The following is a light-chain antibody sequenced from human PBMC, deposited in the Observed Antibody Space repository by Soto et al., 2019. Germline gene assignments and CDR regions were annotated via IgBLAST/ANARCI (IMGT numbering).Light chain of an antibody. CDR3: SSYTRSSSVV. Sequence: QSALTQPASVSGSPGQSITISCTGTSGDIGSYNRVSWYQQHPGKAPKLIIYEVTDRPSGVSNRFSGSKSGNTASLTISGLQAEDEAEYYCSSYTRSSSVVFGGGTKVTVL. CDR2: EVT. CDR1: SGDIGSYNR. V-gene: IGLV2-14*01. J-gene: IGLJ3*02.